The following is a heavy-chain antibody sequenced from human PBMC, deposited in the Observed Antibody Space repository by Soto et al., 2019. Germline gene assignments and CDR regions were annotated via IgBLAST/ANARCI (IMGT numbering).Heavy chain of an antibody. CDR1: GGSVSSGSYY. Sequence: QMQLQESGPGLVKPSETLSLTCTVSGGSVSSGSYYWSWIRQPPGKGLACIGYIYYSGSTNYNPYHTSLVTIAVDTSTNQFSLKLTSVTAADTAVYYCARMRIAARHNPYYYYGMDVWGQGTTVTVSS. CDR3: ARMRIAARHNPYYYYGMDV. J-gene: IGHJ6*02. CDR2: IYYSGST. D-gene: IGHD6-6*01. V-gene: IGHV4-61*01.